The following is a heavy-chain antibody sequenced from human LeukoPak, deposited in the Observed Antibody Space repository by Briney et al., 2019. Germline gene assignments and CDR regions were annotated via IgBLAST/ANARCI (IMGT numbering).Heavy chain of an antibody. Sequence: SGTLSLTCAVSGGSISSSNWWSWARQPPGKGLEWIGEIYHSGSTNYNPSLKSRVTISVDKSKNQFSLKLSSVTAADTAVYYCARSPHYGDYVRDAFDIWGQGTMVTVSS. CDR3: ARSPHYGDYVRDAFDI. CDR1: GGSISSSNW. CDR2: IYHSGST. V-gene: IGHV4-4*02. J-gene: IGHJ3*02. D-gene: IGHD4-17*01.